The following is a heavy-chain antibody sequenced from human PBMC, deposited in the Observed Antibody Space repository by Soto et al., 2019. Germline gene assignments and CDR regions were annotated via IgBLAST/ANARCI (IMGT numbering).Heavy chain of an antibody. Sequence: GGSLRLSCAASGFTVSSNYMSWVRQAPGKGLEWVSVIYSGGSTYYADSVKGRFTISRDNSKNTLYLQMNSLRAEDTAVYYCARGMRKAAADPMDVWGQGTTVTVSS. CDR1: GFTVSSNY. CDR2: IYSGGST. V-gene: IGHV3-53*01. D-gene: IGHD6-13*01. J-gene: IGHJ6*02. CDR3: ARGMRKAAADPMDV.